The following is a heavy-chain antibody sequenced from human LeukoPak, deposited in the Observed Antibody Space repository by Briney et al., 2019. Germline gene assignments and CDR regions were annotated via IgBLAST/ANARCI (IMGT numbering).Heavy chain of an antibody. D-gene: IGHD3-16*01. V-gene: IGHV3-23*01. Sequence: GGSLRLSCAASGFTFSDYAMSWVRQAPGKGLEWVSSISGSGGSTWYPDSVKGRFTISRDNSKNTLYLQMNSLRAEDTAVYYCAKRIFYDYVWGSSSGAFDIWGQGTMVTVSS. CDR3: AKRIFYDYVWGSSSGAFDI. J-gene: IGHJ3*02. CDR1: GFTFSDYA. CDR2: ISGSGGST.